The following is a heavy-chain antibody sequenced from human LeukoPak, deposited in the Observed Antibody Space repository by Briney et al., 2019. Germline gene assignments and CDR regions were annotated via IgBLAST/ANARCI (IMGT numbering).Heavy chain of an antibody. CDR1: GYTFATYA. D-gene: IGHD3-22*01. Sequence: ASVKVSCKASGYTFATYAMHWVRQAPGQGLEWMGWINTDTGDPTYAQDFTGRFVFSLDTSVSTTYLQISSLKAEDTAVYYCARAAYDRSGYVDYWGQGTLVTVSS. CDR2: INTDTGDP. J-gene: IGHJ4*02. V-gene: IGHV7-4-1*02. CDR3: ARAAYDRSGYVDY.